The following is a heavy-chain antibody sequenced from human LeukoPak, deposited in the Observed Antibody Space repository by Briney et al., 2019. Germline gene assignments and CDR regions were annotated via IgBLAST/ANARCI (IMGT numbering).Heavy chain of an antibody. CDR1: GYTFTSYD. Sequence: ASVKVSCKASGYTFTSYDFNWLRQATGQGPEWMGWMNPNSGATGYAQKFQGRVTMTRNTSISTAYMELSSLRSEDTAVYYCARGFTMARGVIIGYWGQGTLVTVSS. D-gene: IGHD3-10*01. CDR3: ARGFTMARGVIIGY. V-gene: IGHV1-8*01. CDR2: MNPNSGAT. J-gene: IGHJ4*02.